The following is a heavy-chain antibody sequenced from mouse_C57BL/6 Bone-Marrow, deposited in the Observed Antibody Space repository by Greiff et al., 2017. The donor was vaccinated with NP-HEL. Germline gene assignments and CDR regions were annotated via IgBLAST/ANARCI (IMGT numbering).Heavy chain of an antibody. CDR1: GYTFTNYW. Sequence: QVQLQQSGAELVRPGPSVKMSCKASGYTFTNYWLGWAKQRPGHGLEWIGDIYPGGGYTNYNEKFKGKATLTADKSSSTAYMQFSSLTSEDSAIYYCARGLLRREAWFAYWGQGTLVTVSA. D-gene: IGHD1-1*01. CDR2: IYPGGGYT. CDR3: ARGLLRREAWFAY. J-gene: IGHJ3*01. V-gene: IGHV1-63*01.